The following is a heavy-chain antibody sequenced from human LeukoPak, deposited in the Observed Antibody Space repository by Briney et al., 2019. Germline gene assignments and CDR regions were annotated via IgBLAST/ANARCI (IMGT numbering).Heavy chain of an antibody. CDR1: GFTVSSKY. V-gene: IGHV3-53*01. D-gene: IGHD3-16*01. CDR3: ARGTVWRLGSYGLDV. CDR2: IYSGGST. J-gene: IGHJ6*02. Sequence: PGGSLRLSCVASGFTVSSKYMSWVRQAPGKGLEWVSVIYSGGSTYYGESVKGRFTISRDNSKNTEYLQMNALRAEDSAVYYCARGTVWRLGSYGLDVWGQGTTVTVSS.